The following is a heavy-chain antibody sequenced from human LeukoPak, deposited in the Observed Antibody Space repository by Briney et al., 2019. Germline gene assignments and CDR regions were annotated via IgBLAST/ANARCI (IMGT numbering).Heavy chain of an antibody. CDR2: ISWNSGSI. V-gene: IGHV3-9*01. D-gene: IGHD6-13*01. CDR3: ARDRRPSSSWYRGVNWFDP. CDR1: GFTFSHYS. Sequence: GGSLRLSCAASGFTFSHYSMNWVRQAPGKGLQWVSSISWNSGSIGYEDSVKGRFTISRDNAKNSLYLQMNSLRAEDTALYYCARDRRPSSSWYRGVNWFDPWGQGTLVTVSS. J-gene: IGHJ5*02.